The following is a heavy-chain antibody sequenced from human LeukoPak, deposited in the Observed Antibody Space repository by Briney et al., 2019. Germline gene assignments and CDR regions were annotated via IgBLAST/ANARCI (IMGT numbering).Heavy chain of an antibody. Sequence: SETLSLTCTVSGGSISSYYWGWIRQPPGKGLEWIGSIYYSGSTYYNPSLKSRVTISVDTSKNQFSLKLSSVTAADTAVYYCARSVMGIAVAGTIDYWGQGTLVTVSS. J-gene: IGHJ4*02. CDR1: GGSISSYY. CDR2: IYYSGST. V-gene: IGHV4-39*01. CDR3: ARSVMGIAVAGTIDY. D-gene: IGHD6-19*01.